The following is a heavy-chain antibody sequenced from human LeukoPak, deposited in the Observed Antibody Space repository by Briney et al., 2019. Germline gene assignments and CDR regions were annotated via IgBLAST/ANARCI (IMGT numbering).Heavy chain of an antibody. CDR1: GFTVSSNY. CDR2: IYSGGST. Sequence: GGSLRLSCAASGFTVSSNYMSWVRQAPGKGLEWVSVIYSGGSTHYADSVKGRFTISRDNSKNTLYLQMNSLRAEDTAVYYCPFNSGWSAVFFWGQGTLVTVSS. D-gene: IGHD6-19*01. CDR3: PFNSGWSAVFF. J-gene: IGHJ4*02. V-gene: IGHV3-66*01.